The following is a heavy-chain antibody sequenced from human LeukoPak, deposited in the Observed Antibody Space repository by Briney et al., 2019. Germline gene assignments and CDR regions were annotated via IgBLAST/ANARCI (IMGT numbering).Heavy chain of an antibody. D-gene: IGHD3-22*01. J-gene: IGHJ5*02. CDR2: IYYSGST. V-gene: IGHV4-31*03. CDR1: GGSISSGGYY. Sequence: SETLSLTCTVSGGSISSGGYYWSWIRQHPGKGLEWIGYIYYSGSTYYNPSLKSRVTISVDTSKNQFSLKLSSVTAADTAVYYCARAGSVYYYDSSSNWFDPWGQGTLDTVSS. CDR3: ARAGSVYYYDSSSNWFDP.